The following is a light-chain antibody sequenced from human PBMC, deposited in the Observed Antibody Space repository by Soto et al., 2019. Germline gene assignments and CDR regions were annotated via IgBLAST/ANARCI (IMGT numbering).Light chain of an antibody. V-gene: IGKV3-15*01. CDR2: GTS. Sequence: PGERATLSCRSSQSVSGNLACYQQKPGQAPRLLIYGTSTRAIGIPARFSGSGSGTEFTLTISSLQSEDFAVYYCQQYNNWPPWTFGQGTKVDIK. CDR1: QSVSGN. J-gene: IGKJ1*01. CDR3: QQYNNWPPWT.